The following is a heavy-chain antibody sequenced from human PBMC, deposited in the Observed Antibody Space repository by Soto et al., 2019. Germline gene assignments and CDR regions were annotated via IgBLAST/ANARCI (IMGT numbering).Heavy chain of an antibody. CDR1: GGSISSYY. CDR3: ARAWGYAFDF. V-gene: IGHV4-59*01. D-gene: IGHD7-27*01. CDR2: IYYSGST. Sequence: QVQLQESGPGLVEPSETLSLTYTVSGGSISSYYWSWIRQPPGKGLEWIGYIYYSGSTNYNPSLKSRVTISVDTSKNHFSLKLSSVTAADTAVYYCARAWGYAFDFWGQGTMVTVSS. J-gene: IGHJ3*01.